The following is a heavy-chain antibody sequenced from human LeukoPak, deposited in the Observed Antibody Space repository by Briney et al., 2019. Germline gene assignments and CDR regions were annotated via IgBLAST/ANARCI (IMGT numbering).Heavy chain of an antibody. CDR1: GFTFSNYA. J-gene: IGHJ2*01. Sequence: PGGSLRLSCAASGFTFSNYAMSWVRQAPGKGLEWVSGIGGSGSSTYYTDSVKGRFTISRDNSKSTLYLQMNSLRAEDTAIYYCAKVWKDGDYNWYFDLRGRGTLVSVSS. V-gene: IGHV3-23*01. CDR2: IGGSGSST. D-gene: IGHD4-17*01. CDR3: AKVWKDGDYNWYFDL.